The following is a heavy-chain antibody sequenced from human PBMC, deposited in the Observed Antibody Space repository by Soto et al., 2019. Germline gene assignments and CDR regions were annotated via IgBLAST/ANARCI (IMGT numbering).Heavy chain of an antibody. CDR2: IYWDDDK. CDR3: ARMGQYYDILTGYWSGYYFDY. CDR1: GFSLSTGGVG. J-gene: IGHJ4*02. V-gene: IGHV2-5*02. Sequence: SGPTLVNPTQTLTLTCTFSGFSLSTGGVGVGWIRQPPGKALEWLALIYWDDDKRYSPSLKTRLTISKDTSKNQVVLTMTDMDPVDTATYYCARMGQYYDILTGYWSGYYFDYWGQGTLVTVSS. D-gene: IGHD3-9*01.